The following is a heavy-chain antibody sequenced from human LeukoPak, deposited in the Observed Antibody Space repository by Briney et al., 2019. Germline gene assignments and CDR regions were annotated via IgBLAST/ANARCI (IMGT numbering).Heavy chain of an antibody. CDR2: MSYDGSDK. D-gene: IGHD5-24*01. V-gene: IGHV3-30*01. J-gene: IGHJ5*02. CDR1: GFTFSTYA. Sequence: PGRSLRLSCAASGFTFSTYAMHWVRQAPGKGLEWVAVMSYDGSDKYYADSVKGRFTISRDNSKNTLYLQMNSLRAEDTAVYYCARDRGGLQFDWFDPWGQGTLVTVSS. CDR3: ARDRGGLQFDWFDP.